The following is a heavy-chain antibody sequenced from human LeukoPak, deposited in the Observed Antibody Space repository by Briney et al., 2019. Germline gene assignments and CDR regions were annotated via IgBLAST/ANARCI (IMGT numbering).Heavy chain of an antibody. D-gene: IGHD2-2*02. CDR1: GGSISSSSYY. V-gene: IGHV4-39*07. J-gene: IGHJ4*02. Sequence: SETLSLTCTVSGGSISSSSYYWGWIRQPPGKGLEWIGSIYHSGSTYYNPSLKSRVTISVDTSKNQFSLKLSSVTAADTAVYYCARRDDYTHGYFDYWGQGTLVTVSS. CDR2: IYHSGST. CDR3: ARRDDYTHGYFDY.